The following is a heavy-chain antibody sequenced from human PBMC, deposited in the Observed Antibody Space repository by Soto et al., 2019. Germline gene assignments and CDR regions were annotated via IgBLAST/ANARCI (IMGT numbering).Heavy chain of an antibody. CDR3: ARERIMITFGGVIAPLDFDY. CDR2: INHSGST. CDR1: GGSFSGYY. Sequence: QVQLQQWGAGLLKPSETLSLTCAVYGGSFSGYYWSWIRQPPGKGLEWIGEINHSGSTNYNPSLKSRVTISVDTSKNQFSLKLSSVNAADTAVYYCARERIMITFGGVIAPLDFDYWGQGTLVTVSS. J-gene: IGHJ4*02. D-gene: IGHD3-16*02. V-gene: IGHV4-34*01.